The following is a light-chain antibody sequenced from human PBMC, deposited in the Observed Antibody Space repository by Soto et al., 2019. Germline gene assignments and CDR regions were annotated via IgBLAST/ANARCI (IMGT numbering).Light chain of an antibody. J-gene: IGKJ2*01. Sequence: DIQMTRSPSSLSASVGDRVTITCLASQSIRNYLNWYQQKPGKAPKLLIYAASSLQRGVPSRFSGSGSGTHFTLTVNSLEPDDFATYYCQQSASTPYTFGQGTKVDIK. V-gene: IGKV1-39*01. CDR3: QQSASTPYT. CDR1: QSIRNY. CDR2: AAS.